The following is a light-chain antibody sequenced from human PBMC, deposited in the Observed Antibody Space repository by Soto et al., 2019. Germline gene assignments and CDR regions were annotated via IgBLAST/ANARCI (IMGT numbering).Light chain of an antibody. CDR1: QSISSW. V-gene: IGKV1-5*03. CDR2: KAS. J-gene: IGKJ1*01. Sequence: DIQMTQSPSTLSASVGDRVTITCRASQSISSWLAWYQQKPGKAPKLLIYKASSLESGVPSRFSGSGSGTEFTLTISSLQSDDVATYYCQQYNSYSWTFGQGTKVEI. CDR3: QQYNSYSWT.